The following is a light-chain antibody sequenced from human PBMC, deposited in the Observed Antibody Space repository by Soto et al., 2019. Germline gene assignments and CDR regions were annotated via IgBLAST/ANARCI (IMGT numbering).Light chain of an antibody. V-gene: IGLV2-14*03. J-gene: IGLJ1*01. CDR2: DVS. Sequence: QSVLTQTVSVTGSPGQSITIACTGTSSDVGGYNYVSWYQHHPGEAPTLMIYDVSNRLGGVSNRFPGSKSGYTASLTTSGLQPEDEAEYYCCSYTTSNTRQIVFGTGTKVTVL. CDR1: SSDVGGYNY. CDR3: CSYTTSNTRQIV.